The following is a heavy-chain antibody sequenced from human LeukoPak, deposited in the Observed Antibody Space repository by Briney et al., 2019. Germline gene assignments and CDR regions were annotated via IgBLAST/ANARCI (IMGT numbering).Heavy chain of an antibody. J-gene: IGHJ4*02. CDR3: AKSAYYNSSGFYREYYFDY. CDR1: RFTFSNYA. V-gene: IGHV3-23*01. D-gene: IGHD3-22*01. CDR2: ISGSGGST. Sequence: GGSLRLSCAASRFTFSNYAMSWVRQAPGKGLEWVSTISGSGGSTYYADSVKGRFTISRDNSKNTLHLQMNSLRAEDTAVYYCAKSAYYNSSGFYREYYFDYWGQGTLVTVSS.